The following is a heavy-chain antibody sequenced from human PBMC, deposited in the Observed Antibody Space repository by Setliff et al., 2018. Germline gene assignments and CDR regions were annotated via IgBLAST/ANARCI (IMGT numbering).Heavy chain of an antibody. J-gene: IGHJ2*01. V-gene: IGHV4-59*08. Sequence: PSETLSLTCSVSGGSITSYYWSWIRQPPGNGLEYIGYIYYSGSTNSNPSLKSRVTISVDTSKNQFSLKLCSVTAADTAVYYCARHHAQYYSDSSGYYYDDWYFDLWGRGTLVTVSS. CDR1: GGSITSYY. CDR2: IYYSGST. D-gene: IGHD3-22*01. CDR3: ARHHAQYYSDSSGYYYDDWYFDL.